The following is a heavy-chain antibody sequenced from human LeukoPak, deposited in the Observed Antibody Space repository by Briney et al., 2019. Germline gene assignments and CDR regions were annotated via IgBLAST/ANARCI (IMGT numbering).Heavy chain of an antibody. D-gene: IGHD1-26*01. CDR2: IHSSGDS. J-gene: IGHJ4*02. CDR3: ARLGSYHDF. Sequence: SETLSLTWTVSGASISNYYWSWIRQTPEKGLEWMGHIHSSGDSSYYPSLKSRLTLSIDTSRNQLSLKLPSVTAADTAVYFCARLGSYHDFWGQGALVTVSS. V-gene: IGHV4-4*09. CDR1: GASISNYY.